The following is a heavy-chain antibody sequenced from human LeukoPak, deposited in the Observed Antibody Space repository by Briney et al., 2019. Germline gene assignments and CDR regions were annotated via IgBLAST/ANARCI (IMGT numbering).Heavy chain of an antibody. CDR2: IYHSGST. J-gene: IGHJ4*02. D-gene: IGHD5-24*01. CDR1: GYSISSGYC. Sequence: SETLSLTCTVSGYSISSGYCWGWIRQPPGKGLEWIGSIYHSGSTYYNPSLKSRVTISVDTSKNQFSLKLSSVTAADTAVYYCARESGDGYNYGYFDYWGQGTLVTVSS. CDR3: ARESGDGYNYGYFDY. V-gene: IGHV4-38-2*02.